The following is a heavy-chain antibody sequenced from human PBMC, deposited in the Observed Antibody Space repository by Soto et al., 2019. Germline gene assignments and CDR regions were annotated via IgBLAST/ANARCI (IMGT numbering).Heavy chain of an antibody. CDR3: ATEGTLSYYYGMDV. CDR2: ISAYNGNT. V-gene: IGHV1-18*04. D-gene: IGHD2-2*01. CDR1: GYTFTSYG. J-gene: IGHJ6*02. Sequence: ASVKVSCKASGYTFTSYGISWVRQAPGQGLEWMGWISAYNGNTDYAQKLQGRVTMTTDTSTSTAYMELRSLRSDDTAVYYCATEGTLSYYYGMDVWGQGTTVTVSS.